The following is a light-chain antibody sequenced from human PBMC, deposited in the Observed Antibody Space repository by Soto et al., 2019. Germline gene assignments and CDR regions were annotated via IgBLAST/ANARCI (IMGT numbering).Light chain of an antibody. V-gene: IGKV1-39*01. CDR3: QQYYSYPWK. CDR2: AVS. Sequence: DIQMTQSPSSLSASVGDRVTITCRASQSISTYLNWYQHKPGKAPKVLIYAVSSLQSGVPSRFSGSGSGTDFTLTISCLQSEDFATYYCQQYYSYPWKFGQGTKV. J-gene: IGKJ1*01. CDR1: QSISTY.